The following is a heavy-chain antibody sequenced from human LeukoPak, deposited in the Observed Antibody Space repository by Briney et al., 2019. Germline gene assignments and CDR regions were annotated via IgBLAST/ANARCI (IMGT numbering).Heavy chain of an antibody. J-gene: IGHJ6*03. V-gene: IGHV3-48*01. CDR1: GFTFSSYG. CDR3: ARVYYYYMDV. Sequence: GGSLRLSCAASGFTFSSYGMNWVRQAPGKGLEWVSYISSSSTIYYADSVKGRFTISRDNAKNSLYLQMNSLRAEDTAVYYCARVYYYYMDVWGKGTTVTVSS. CDR2: ISSSSTI.